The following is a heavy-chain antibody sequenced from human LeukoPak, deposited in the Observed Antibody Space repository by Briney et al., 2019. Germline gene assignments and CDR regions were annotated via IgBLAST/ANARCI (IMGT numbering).Heavy chain of an antibody. D-gene: IGHD2-2*01. CDR3: ATDPRIPAADDY. V-gene: IGHV1-24*01. CDR1: GYTLTELS. J-gene: IGHJ4*02. CDR2: FDPEDGET. Sequence: ASVKVSCKVSGYTLTELSMHWVRQAPGKGLEWMGGFDPEDGETIYAQKFQGRVTMTEDTSTDTAYMELSSLRSEDTAVYYCATDPRIPAADDYWGQGTLVTVSS.